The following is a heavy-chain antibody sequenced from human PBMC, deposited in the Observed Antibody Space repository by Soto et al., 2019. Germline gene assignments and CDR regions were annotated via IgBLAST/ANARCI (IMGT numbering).Heavy chain of an antibody. J-gene: IGHJ6*02. CDR2: IDPSDSYT. CDR1: GYSFTSYW. CDR3: ASSDYGEAEGSMDV. Sequence: GESLKISCNGSGYSFTSYWISWVRQMPGKGLEWMGRIDPSDSYTNYSPSFQGHVTISADKSISTAYLQWSSLKASDTAMYYCASSDYGEAEGSMDVWGQGTTVTVSS. D-gene: IGHD4-17*01. V-gene: IGHV5-10-1*01.